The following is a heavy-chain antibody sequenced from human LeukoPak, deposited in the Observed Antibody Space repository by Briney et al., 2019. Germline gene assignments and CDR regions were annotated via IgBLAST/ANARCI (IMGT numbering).Heavy chain of an antibody. J-gene: IGHJ6*02. CDR2: IYYSGST. D-gene: IGHD3-3*01. CDR1: GGSISSSSYY. Sequence: SETLSLTCTVSGGSISSSSYYWGWIRQPPGKGLECIGSIYYSGSTYYNPSLKSRVTISVDTSKNQFSLKLSSVTAADTAVYYCARHGNYDFWSGYPYYYYYGMDVWGQGTTVTVSS. CDR3: ARHGNYDFWSGYPYYYYYGMDV. V-gene: IGHV4-39*01.